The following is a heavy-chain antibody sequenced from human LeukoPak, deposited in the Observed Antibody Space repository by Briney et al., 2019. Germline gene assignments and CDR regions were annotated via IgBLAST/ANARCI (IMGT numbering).Heavy chain of an antibody. CDR3: ARVGPPPRDYDFWSGSSTQPFDY. V-gene: IGHV1-2*02. CDR1: GYTFNRYY. D-gene: IGHD3-3*01. J-gene: IGHJ4*02. CDR2: INPNSCGT. Sequence: ASVKVSCKASGYTFNRYYMHWVRQAPGQGLEWMGWINPNSCGTNYAQKLQGRVTMTRDTSISTAYMELSRMRSDDTAVYDCARVGPPPRDYDFWSGSSTQPFDYWGQRTLVTVSS.